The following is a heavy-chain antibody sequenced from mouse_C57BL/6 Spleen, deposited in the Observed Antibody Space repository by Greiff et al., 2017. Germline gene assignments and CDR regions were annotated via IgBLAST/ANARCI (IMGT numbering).Heavy chain of an antibody. CDR3: ARWGPGTGLFAY. D-gene: IGHD4-1*01. V-gene: IGHV1-69*01. Sequence: QVQLQQPGAELVMPGASVKLSCKASGYTFTSYWMHWVKQRPGQGLEWIGEIDPSDSYTNYNQKFKGKSTLTVDKSSSTAYMQLSSLTSEDSAVYYCARWGPGTGLFAYWGQGTLVTVSA. J-gene: IGHJ3*01. CDR1: GYTFTSYW. CDR2: IDPSDSYT.